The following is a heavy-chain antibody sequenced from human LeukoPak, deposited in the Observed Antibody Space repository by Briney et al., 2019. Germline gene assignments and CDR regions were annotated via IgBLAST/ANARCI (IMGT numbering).Heavy chain of an antibody. V-gene: IGHV3-21*01. CDR2: ISSSSDYI. CDR3: ASATRGGYFDY. J-gene: IGHJ4*02. CDR1: GFTFSSSS. D-gene: IGHD3-10*01. Sequence: GGSLRLSCRASGFTFSSSSMSWLRQAPGKGLEWVSSISSSSDYIYYTDSVKGRFTISRDNTKNSLYLQMSSLRAEDMGVYYCASATRGGYFDYWGQGTLVTVYS.